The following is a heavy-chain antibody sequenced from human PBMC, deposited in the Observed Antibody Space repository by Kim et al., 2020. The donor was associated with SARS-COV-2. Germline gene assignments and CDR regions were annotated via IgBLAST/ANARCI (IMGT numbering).Heavy chain of an antibody. V-gene: IGHV3-20*04. CDR2: INWNAGST. CDR1: GFTFENHG. Sequence: GGSLRLSCAASGFTFENHGMTWVRQAPGKGLEWGSGINWNAGSTDYADSVKGRFTISRDNTKNSLFLQMNSLRVEDTALYYLVRGLAPHSYTGFENFEHLSYVLDVWGRGTTVTVSS. J-gene: IGHJ6*02. D-gene: IGHD5-12*01. CDR3: VRGLAPHSYTGFENFEHLSYVLDV.